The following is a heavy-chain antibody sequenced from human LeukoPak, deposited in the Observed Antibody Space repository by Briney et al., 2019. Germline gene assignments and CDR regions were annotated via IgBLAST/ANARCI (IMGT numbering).Heavy chain of an antibody. V-gene: IGHV3-7*02. CDR1: GFTFSNYV. CDR2: VNQDGSEK. Sequence: GGSLRLSCAASGFTFSNYVMHWVRQAPGKGLEWVANVNQDGSEKYYVDSVKGRFTISRDNAKNSLYLQMNSLRAEDTAVYYCARGGYYQFDYWGQGTLVTVSS. CDR3: ARGGYYQFDY. D-gene: IGHD3-22*01. J-gene: IGHJ4*02.